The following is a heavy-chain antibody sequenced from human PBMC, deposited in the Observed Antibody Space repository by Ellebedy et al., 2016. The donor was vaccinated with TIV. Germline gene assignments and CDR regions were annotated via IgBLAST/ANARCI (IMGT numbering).Heavy chain of an antibody. V-gene: IGHV4-39*01. CDR1: GGSISSSSFY. D-gene: IGHD2-21*01. CDR3: ARPGYGGEFYVY. Sequence: MPGGSLRLSCTVAGGSISSSSFYWGWIRQPPGKGLEWIGSMHYSGSTYYNPSLQSRVTISVDTSKSQFSLKMTSVTAADTVVYYCARPGYGGEFYVYWGQGSLVTVSS. J-gene: IGHJ4*02. CDR2: MHYSGST.